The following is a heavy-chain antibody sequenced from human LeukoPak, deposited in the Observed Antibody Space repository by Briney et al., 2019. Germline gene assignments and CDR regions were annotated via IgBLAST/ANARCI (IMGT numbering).Heavy chain of an antibody. CDR2: MNPSSGNA. D-gene: IGHD3-16*01. CDR3: ASRAVTRKAGDYAFDV. V-gene: IGHV1-8*02. Sequence: ASVKVSCKASGYTFTSYDINWVRQATGQGPEWMGWMNPSSGNAGYAPKFQGRVTMTRDTSISTAYMELSSLRSEDTAVYYCASRAVTRKAGDYAFDVWSQGTMVTVSS. CDR1: GYTFTSYD. J-gene: IGHJ3*01.